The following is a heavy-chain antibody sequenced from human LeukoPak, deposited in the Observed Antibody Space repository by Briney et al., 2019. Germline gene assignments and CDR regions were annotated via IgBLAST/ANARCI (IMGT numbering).Heavy chain of an antibody. CDR1: GFTFSSYW. J-gene: IGHJ4*02. CDR3: ARGSSGNYFDY. V-gene: IGHV3-74*01. Sequence: GGSLRLSCAASGFTFSSYWMHWVRRAPGKGLVWVSSIKNDGTATDYADSVKGRFTISRDNAKNTLYLQMNSLRAEDTGVYYCARGSSGNYFDYWGQGTLVTVSS. CDR2: IKNDGTAT. D-gene: IGHD3-22*01.